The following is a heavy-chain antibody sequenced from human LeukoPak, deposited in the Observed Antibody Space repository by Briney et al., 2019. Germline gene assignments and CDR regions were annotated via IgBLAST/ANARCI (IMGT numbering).Heavy chain of an antibody. D-gene: IGHD3-9*01. Sequence: PGGSLRLSCVGSGFTLGSYWMSCVRQAPGKGLEWGANIKHDGSDHYYADSVAGRFTISRDNAKNSLYLEMSSLRAEDAAVYFCVRHPGSYNVLTGYSYYFDYWGQGTLVTVSS. CDR3: VRHPGSYNVLTGYSYYFDY. CDR1: GFTLGSYW. V-gene: IGHV3-7*01. CDR2: IKHDGSDH. J-gene: IGHJ4*02.